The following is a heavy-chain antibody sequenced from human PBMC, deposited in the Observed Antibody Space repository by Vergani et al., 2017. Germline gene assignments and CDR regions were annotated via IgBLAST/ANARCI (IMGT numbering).Heavy chain of an antibody. CDR1: GYTFTGYY. CDR2: INPNSGGT. J-gene: IGHJ3*02. V-gene: IGHV1-2*02. CDR3: ATDRAMVAFDI. D-gene: IGHD2-8*01. Sequence: QVQLVQSGAEVKKPGASVKVSCKASGYTFTGYYMHWVRQAPGQGLEWMGWINPNSGGTNYAQKFQGRVTMTEDTSTDTAYMELSSLRSEDTAVYYCATDRAMVAFDIWGQGTMVTVSS.